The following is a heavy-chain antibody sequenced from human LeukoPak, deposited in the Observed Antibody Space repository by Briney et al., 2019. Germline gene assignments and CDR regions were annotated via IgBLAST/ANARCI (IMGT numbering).Heavy chain of an antibody. Sequence: GASVTVSCKASGYTFTSYGISWVRQAPGQGLEWMGWINPNSGDTNSAQKFQGRVTMTRDTSISTAYMELSRLTSDDTAVYYCARAGPFYSGNYLGFWGQGTLVTVSS. CDR2: INPNSGDT. V-gene: IGHV1-2*02. D-gene: IGHD1-26*01. CDR1: GYTFTSYG. J-gene: IGHJ4*02. CDR3: ARAGPFYSGNYLGF.